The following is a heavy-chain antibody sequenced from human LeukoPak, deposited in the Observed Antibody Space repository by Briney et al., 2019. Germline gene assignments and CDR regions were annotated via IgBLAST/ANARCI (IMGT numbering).Heavy chain of an antibody. CDR1: GGSISSYY. D-gene: IGHD2-15*01. CDR2: IYYSGST. Sequence: SETLSLTCTVSGGSISSYYWSRIRQPPGKGLEWIGYIYYSGSTNYNPSLKSRVTISVDTSKNQFSLKLSSVTAADTAVYYCARQYCSGGSCYSNWFDPWGQGTLVTVSS. V-gene: IGHV4-59*08. J-gene: IGHJ5*02. CDR3: ARQYCSGGSCYSNWFDP.